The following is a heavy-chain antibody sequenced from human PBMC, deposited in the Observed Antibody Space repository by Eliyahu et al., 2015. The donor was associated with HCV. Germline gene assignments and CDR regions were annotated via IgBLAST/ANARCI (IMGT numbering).Heavy chain of an antibody. Sequence: QVQLQESGPGLVKPSQTLSLTCNVSGASISTGRYFWSWIRQSAGKGLEWIGRIYTTGSTDYNPSLMSRVTLSLDASTNQFSLKLTSVTAADTAAYYCARTGNWKVLYFDLWGRGALVTVSS. D-gene: IGHD1-1*01. CDR2: IYTTGST. J-gene: IGHJ2*01. CDR3: ARTGNWKVLYFDL. CDR1: GASISTGRYF. V-gene: IGHV4-61*02.